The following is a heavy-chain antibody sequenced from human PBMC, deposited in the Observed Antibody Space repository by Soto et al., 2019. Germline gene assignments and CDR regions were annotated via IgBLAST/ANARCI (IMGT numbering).Heavy chain of an antibody. CDR1: GGSISNYY. CDR3: ARHVSWQLPGYSYYAMYV. CDR2: IFYTGST. J-gene: IGHJ6*02. D-gene: IGHD6-6*01. V-gene: IGHV4-39*01. Sequence: QLQLQESGPGLVKPSETLSLTCSVSGGSISNYYWGWIRQPPGKGLEWIGNIFYTGSTYNNPSLKSPLTITVDKSKKQFSLRLSPVTAAHTAVYHCARHVSWQLPGYSYYAMYVWGHGTTVTVSS.